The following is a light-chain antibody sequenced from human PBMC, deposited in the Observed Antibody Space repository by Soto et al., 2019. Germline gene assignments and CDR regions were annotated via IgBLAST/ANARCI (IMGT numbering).Light chain of an antibody. J-gene: IGKJ3*01. V-gene: IGKV1-39*01. CDR2: AAF. CDR1: QSSSTY. CDR3: QQSYSIPFT. Sequence: DIQMTQSPSSLSASVGDRVTITCRASQSSSTYLNWYQQKPGKAPKLLIYAAFALQSGVPSRFSGGGSETDFTLTSSSLQPEDFATYYCQQSYSIPFTFGPGTKVDI.